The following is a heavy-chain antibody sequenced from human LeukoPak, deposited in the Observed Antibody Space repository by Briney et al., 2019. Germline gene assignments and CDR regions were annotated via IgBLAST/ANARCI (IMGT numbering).Heavy chain of an antibody. D-gene: IGHD6-13*01. Sequence: PGGSLRLSCAAAGLTFDSYDMYWVPQSPGKGPEWVSYISASGISITYADSVKGRFTISRDNAKNLVYLQMDSLRAEDTAVYYCVPPAAGLHRTISTEYFQHWGQGTPVIVSS. CDR3: VPPAAGLHRTISTEYFQH. J-gene: IGHJ1*01. CDR2: ISASGISI. V-gene: IGHV3-48*03. CDR1: GLTFDSYD.